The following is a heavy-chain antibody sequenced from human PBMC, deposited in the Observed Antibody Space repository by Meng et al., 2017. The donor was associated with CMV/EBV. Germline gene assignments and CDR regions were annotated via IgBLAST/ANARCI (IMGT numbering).Heavy chain of an antibody. CDR1: GYTFTSYD. CDR3: ALRGSSGYWDAFDI. V-gene: IGHV1-8*01. CDR2: MNPNSGNT. J-gene: IGHJ3*02. Sequence: ASVKVSCKASGYTFTSYDINWVRQVTGQGLEWMGWMNPNSGNTGYAQKFQGRVTMTRNASISTAYMELSSLRSEDTAVYYCALRGSSGYWDAFDIWGQGTMVTVSS. D-gene: IGHD3-22*01.